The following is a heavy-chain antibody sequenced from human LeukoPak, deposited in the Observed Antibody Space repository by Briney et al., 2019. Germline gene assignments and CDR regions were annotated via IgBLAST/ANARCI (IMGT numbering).Heavy chain of an antibody. Sequence: GRSLRLSCAASGFTFSRHGMHWVRQAPGKGLEWLALIWYDGTNKYYADSVKGRFTISRDNSKNTVYLQMNSLRAEDTAVYYCAKFWVPAAETSDYWGQGTLVTVSS. D-gene: IGHD2-2*01. V-gene: IGHV3-33*03. J-gene: IGHJ4*02. CDR3: AKFWVPAAETSDY. CDR2: IWYDGTNK. CDR1: GFTFSRHG.